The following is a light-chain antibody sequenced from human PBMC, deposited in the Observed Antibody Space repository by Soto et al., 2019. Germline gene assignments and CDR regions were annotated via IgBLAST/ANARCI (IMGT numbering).Light chain of an antibody. CDR1: KLGDKY. V-gene: IGLV3-1*01. J-gene: IGLJ2*01. Sequence: SYELTQPPSVSVSPGQTASITCSGDKLGDKYACWYQQKPGQSPGLVIYQDSKRPSGIPERFSGSNSGNTATLTISGTQAMDEADYYCQAWDSSTVVVGGGTKVTVL. CDR3: QAWDSSTVV. CDR2: QDS.